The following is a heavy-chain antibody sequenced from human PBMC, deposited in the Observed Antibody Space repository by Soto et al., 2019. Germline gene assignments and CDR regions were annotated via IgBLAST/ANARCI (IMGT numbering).Heavy chain of an antibody. CDR3: ARDNCSSTSCYDYYYYGMDV. V-gene: IGHV1-69*13. CDR1: GGTFSSYA. CDR2: IIPIFGTA. Sequence: SVKVSCKASGGTFSSYAISWVRQAPGQGLEWMGGIIPIFGTANYAQKFQGRVTITADESTSTAYMELSSLRSEDTAVYYCARDNCSSTSCYDYYYYGMDVWGQGTTVTVSS. D-gene: IGHD2-2*01. J-gene: IGHJ6*02.